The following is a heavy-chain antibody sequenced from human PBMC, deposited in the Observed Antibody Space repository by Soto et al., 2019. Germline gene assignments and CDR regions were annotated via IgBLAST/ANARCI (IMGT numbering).Heavy chain of an antibody. CDR2: ITPMFDTT. Sequence: QVQLVQSGAEVKKPGSSVKVSCKASGGTFSTNDISWVRQAPGQGLEWMGGITPMFDTTKYGQDFQGRVTITAYESTTTAYMELSSLRSEDTAIYYCAQDLGSQIAAFWGQGTLVTVSS. CDR3: AQDLGSQIAAF. J-gene: IGHJ4*02. D-gene: IGHD2-15*01. CDR1: GGTFSTND. V-gene: IGHV1-69*12.